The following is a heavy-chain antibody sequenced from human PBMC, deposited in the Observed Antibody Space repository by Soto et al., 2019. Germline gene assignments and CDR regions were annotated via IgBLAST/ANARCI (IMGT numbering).Heavy chain of an antibody. J-gene: IGHJ4*02. V-gene: IGHV3-66*03. D-gene: IGHD6-19*01. CDR2: IYSCGST. Sequence: GGSLRLSCAASGFTVSGNYMTWVRQAPGKGLGWVSLIYSCGSTYYADSVKGRFTISRDSSKNTVSLEMTSLRAEDTAVYYCAKGGRQWLVTSDFNYWGQGA. CDR1: GFTVSGNY. CDR3: AKGGRQWLVTSDFNY.